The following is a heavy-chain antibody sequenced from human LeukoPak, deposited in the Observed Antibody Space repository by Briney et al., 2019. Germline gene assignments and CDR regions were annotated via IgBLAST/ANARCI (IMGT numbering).Heavy chain of an antibody. CDR1: GGSISSSSYY. J-gene: IGHJ4*02. CDR3: ARGRGPDYYPFDY. Sequence: SETLSLTCTVSGGSISSSSYYWGWIRQPPGKGLEWIGSIYYSGSTYYNPSLKSRVTISVDTSKNQFSLKLSSVTAADTAVYYCARGRGPDYYPFDYWGQGTLVTVSS. V-gene: IGHV4-39*07. CDR2: IYYSGST. D-gene: IGHD1-26*01.